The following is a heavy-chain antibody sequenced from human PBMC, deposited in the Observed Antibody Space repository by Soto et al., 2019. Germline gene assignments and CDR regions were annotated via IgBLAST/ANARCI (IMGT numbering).Heavy chain of an antibody. J-gene: IGHJ6*03. CDR1: GGSISRYY. CDR3: ARLAGYYPYMDV. V-gene: IGHV4-59*08. CDR2: IYYSGST. Sequence: QVQLQESGPGLVKPSETLSLTCTVSGGSISRYYWTWIRQPPGKGLQWIVYIYYSGSTNYNPSLKSLVTILVSPSKTQFSLQLSSVSAADTAVYYCARLAGYYPYMDVWGKGSTVTVSS. D-gene: IGHD3-22*01.